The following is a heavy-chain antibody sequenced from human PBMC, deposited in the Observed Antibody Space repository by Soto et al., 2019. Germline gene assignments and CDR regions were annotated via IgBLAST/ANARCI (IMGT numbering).Heavy chain of an antibody. Sequence: QVQLVESGGGLVKPGGSLRLSCAASGFTLSDYYMTWIRQAPGKGLEWVSDISISGTTIHYADSVRGRFTIARDNAKNSMWIQMNTLRDEDTAVYYCTRFRGAGYYNFWGPGTLVTVSS. CDR1: GFTLSDYY. J-gene: IGHJ4*02. V-gene: IGHV3-11*01. D-gene: IGHD3-9*01. CDR2: ISISGTTI. CDR3: TRFRGAGYYNF.